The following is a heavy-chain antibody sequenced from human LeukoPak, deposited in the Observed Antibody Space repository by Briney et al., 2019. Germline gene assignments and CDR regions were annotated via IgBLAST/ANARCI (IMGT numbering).Heavy chain of an antibody. CDR2: IRYDGSNK. CDR1: RSTFSNYG. D-gene: IGHD6-19*01. Sequence: GGSLRLSCAASRSTFSNYGMHWVRQAPGKGLEWVAFIRYDGSNKYYADSVKGRFTISRDNSKNTLYLQMNSLRAEDTAVYYCAKDRYSSGWWFNYWGQGTLVTVSS. V-gene: IGHV3-30*02. CDR3: AKDRYSSGWWFNY. J-gene: IGHJ4*02.